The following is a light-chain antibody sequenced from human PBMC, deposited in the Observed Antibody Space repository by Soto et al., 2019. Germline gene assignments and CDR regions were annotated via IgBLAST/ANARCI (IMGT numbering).Light chain of an antibody. J-gene: IGKJ4*02. V-gene: IGKV1-27*01. CDR3: QKYSSAST. CDR2: AAS. CDR1: QGISNY. Sequence: DIQMTQSPSSLSASVGDRVTITCRASQGISNYLAWYQQKPGKVPKLLIYAASTLQSGVPSRFSGSGSGTDFTLTISSLQPEDVESYYCQKYSSASTFGGGTKVES.